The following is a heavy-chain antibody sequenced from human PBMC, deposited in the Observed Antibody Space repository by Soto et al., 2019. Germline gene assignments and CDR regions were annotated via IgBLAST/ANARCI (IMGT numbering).Heavy chain of an antibody. J-gene: IGHJ4*02. CDR1: GFTFSSYG. D-gene: IGHD2-15*01. CDR2: ISYDGSNK. Sequence: PGGSLRLSCAASGFTFSSYGMHWVRQAPGKGLEWVAVISYDGSNKYYADSVKGRFTISRDNSKNTLYLQMNSLRAEDTAVYYCANGRYCSGGSCRILDYWGQGTLVTVSS. V-gene: IGHV3-30*18. CDR3: ANGRYCSGGSCRILDY.